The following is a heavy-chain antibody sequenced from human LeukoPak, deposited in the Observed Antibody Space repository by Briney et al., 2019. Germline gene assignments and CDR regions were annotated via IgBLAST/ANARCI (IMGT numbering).Heavy chain of an antibody. CDR1: GGSISSYY. J-gene: IGHJ4*02. CDR3: VRGYCSDGSCYSGFQY. V-gene: IGHV4-59*08. CDR2: IFHSETT. Sequence: SATLSLTCTVSGGSISSYYWSWIRQPPGEGLEWIGYIFHSETTKYSPSLESRGTMSVGTSKNQFSLNLTSVSAADTAVYYCVRGYCSDGSCYSGFQYWGQGTLVTVSS. D-gene: IGHD2-15*01.